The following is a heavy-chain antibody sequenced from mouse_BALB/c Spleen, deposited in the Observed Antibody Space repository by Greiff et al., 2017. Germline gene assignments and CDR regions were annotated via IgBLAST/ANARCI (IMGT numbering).Heavy chain of an antibody. V-gene: IGHV1-63*02. CDR2: LYPGGGYT. CDR3: ASPRYDETWFAY. CDR1: GYTFTNYW. J-gene: IGHJ3*01. D-gene: IGHD2-14*01. Sequence: QVQLQQSGAELVRPGTSVKISCKASGYTFTNYWLGWVKQRPGHGLEWIGDLYPGGGYTNYNEKFKGKATLTADTSSSTAYMQLSSLTSEDSAVYFCASPRYDETWFAYWGQGTLVTVSA.